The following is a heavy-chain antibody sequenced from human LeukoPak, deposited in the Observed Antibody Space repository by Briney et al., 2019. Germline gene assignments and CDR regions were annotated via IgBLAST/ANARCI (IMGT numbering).Heavy chain of an antibody. D-gene: IGHD1-1*01. J-gene: IGHJ4*02. CDR1: GFTFSSYG. Sequence: GGSLRLSCAASGFTFSSYGMQWVRQAPGKGLEWVAFIRYDGSNKYYADSVKGRFTISRDNSMDTLYLQMNSLRAEDTAVYYCAKDRSWNDAFDYWGQGTLVTVSS. V-gene: IGHV3-30*02. CDR2: IRYDGSNK. CDR3: AKDRSWNDAFDY.